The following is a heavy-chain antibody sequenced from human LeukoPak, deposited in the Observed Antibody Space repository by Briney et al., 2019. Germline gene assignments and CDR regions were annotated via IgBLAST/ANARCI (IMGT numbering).Heavy chain of an antibody. Sequence: GGSLRLSCAASGFTVSSNYMSWVRQAPGKGLEWVSVIYSGGSTYYADSVKGRFTISRDNSKNTLYLQMNSLRAEDTAVYYCARGARYCSSTGCYSDDAFDIWGQGTMVTVSS. J-gene: IGHJ3*02. CDR1: GFTVSSNY. CDR3: ARGARYCSSTGCYSDDAFDI. D-gene: IGHD2-2*01. V-gene: IGHV3-66*02. CDR2: IYSGGST.